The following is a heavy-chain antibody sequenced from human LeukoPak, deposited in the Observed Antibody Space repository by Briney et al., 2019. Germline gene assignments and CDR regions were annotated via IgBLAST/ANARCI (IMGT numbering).Heavy chain of an antibody. J-gene: IGHJ4*02. D-gene: IGHD2-15*01. CDR3: AKGIRILYL. V-gene: IGHV3-33*06. Sequence: GRSLRLSCAASGFTFSSYGMHWVRQAPGKGLEWVAVIWYDGSNKYYADSVKGRFTISRDNSKNTPYLQMNSLRAEDTAVYYCAKGIRILYLWGQGTLVTVSS. CDR2: IWYDGSNK. CDR1: GFTFSSYG.